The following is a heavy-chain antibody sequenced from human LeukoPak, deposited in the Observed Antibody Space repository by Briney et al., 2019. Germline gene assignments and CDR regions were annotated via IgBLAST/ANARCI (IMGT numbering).Heavy chain of an antibody. CDR1: GYTFTGYD. CDR2: INPNSGGT. D-gene: IGHD2-2*01. J-gene: IGHJ4*02. CDR3: ARGGGGIVVVPAATDY. V-gene: IGHV1-2*02. Sequence: ASVKVSCKASGYTFTGYDMHWVRHAPGQRLEWMALINPNSGGTNYAQKFQGRVTMTRDTSTSTAYMEMSRPRSDDTAVYYCARGGGGIVVVPAATDYWGEGTLVTVSS.